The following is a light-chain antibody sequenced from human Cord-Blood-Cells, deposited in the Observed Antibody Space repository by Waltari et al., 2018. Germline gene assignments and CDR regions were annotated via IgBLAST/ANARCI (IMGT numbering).Light chain of an antibody. CDR2: DVS. Sequence: QSALTQPRSVSGSPGQSVTISCPGTRSPVGSYTYLSWHQQHPAKAPKLMIYDVSKRPSGVPDRFSGSKSGNTSSLTISGLQAEDEADYYCCSYAGSYTYVFGTGTKVTVL. J-gene: IGLJ1*01. CDR1: RSPVGSYTY. CDR3: CSYAGSYTYV. V-gene: IGLV2-11*01.